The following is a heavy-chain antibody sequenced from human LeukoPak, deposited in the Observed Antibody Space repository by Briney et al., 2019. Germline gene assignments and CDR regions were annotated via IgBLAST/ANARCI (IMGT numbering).Heavy chain of an antibody. J-gene: IGHJ4*02. CDR1: GYSISSGYY. Sequence: SETLSLTCTVSGYSISSGYYWGWIRQPPGKGLEWIGSIYHSGSTYYNPSLKSRVTISVDTSKNQFSLKLSSVTAADTAVYYCARAFTLVRNWNDGFDYWGQGTLVTVSS. CDR3: ARAFTLVRNWNDGFDY. CDR2: IYHSGST. V-gene: IGHV4-38-2*02. D-gene: IGHD1-1*01.